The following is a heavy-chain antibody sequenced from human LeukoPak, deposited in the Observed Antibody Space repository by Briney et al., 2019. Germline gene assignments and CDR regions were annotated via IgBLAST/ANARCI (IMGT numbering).Heavy chain of an antibody. Sequence: PGGSLRLSCAASGFTFSHTGMFWVRQPPGKGVEWVAIIWHDGSNKYYTDSVKGRFTISRDNSKNTLFLQMDSLRVEDTAVYYCAKDYGTDDSGRRGYLDHWGQGALVTVSS. CDR3: AKDYGTDDSGRRGYLDH. J-gene: IGHJ4*02. V-gene: IGHV3-33*06. D-gene: IGHD3-10*01. CDR2: IWHDGSNK. CDR1: GFTFSHTG.